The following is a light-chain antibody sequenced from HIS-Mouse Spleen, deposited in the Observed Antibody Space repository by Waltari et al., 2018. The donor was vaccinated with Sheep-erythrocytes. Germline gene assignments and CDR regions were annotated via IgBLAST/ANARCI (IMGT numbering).Light chain of an antibody. CDR1: QSISSW. V-gene: IGKV1-5*03. Sequence: DIQMTQSPSTLSASVGDRVTITCRASQSISSWLAWDQQKTGKAPKLLIYKASSLESGVPSRFSGSGSGTEFTLTISSLQPDDFATYYCQQYNSYSKTFGQGTRLEIK. CDR2: KAS. J-gene: IGKJ5*01. CDR3: QQYNSYSKT.